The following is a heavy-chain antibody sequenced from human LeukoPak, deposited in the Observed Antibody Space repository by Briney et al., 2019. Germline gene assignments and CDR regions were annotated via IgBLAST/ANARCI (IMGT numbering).Heavy chain of an antibody. Sequence: PGRSLRLSCAASGFTFSSYGMHWVRQAPGQGLEWVAVISYDGSDKYYADSVKGRFTISRDNSKNTLYLQMNSLRAEDTAVYYCAKDPVGYSGFWYYFDYWGQGTLVTVSS. V-gene: IGHV3-30*18. J-gene: IGHJ4*02. CDR1: GFTFSSYG. CDR3: AKDPVGYSGFWYYFDY. CDR2: ISYDGSDK. D-gene: IGHD5-12*01.